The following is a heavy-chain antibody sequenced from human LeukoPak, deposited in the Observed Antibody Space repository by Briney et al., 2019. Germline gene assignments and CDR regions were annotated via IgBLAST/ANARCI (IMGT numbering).Heavy chain of an antibody. D-gene: IGHD3-22*01. V-gene: IGHV3-30*02. CDR2: IRYDGSNK. CDR1: GFTFSSYG. J-gene: IGHJ4*02. Sequence: VGSLRLSCAASGFTFSSYGMHWVRQAPGKGLEWVAFIRYDGSNKYYADSVKGRFTISRDNSKNTLYLQMNSLRAEDTAVYYCAKDPNYYDSSGYHSEFDYWGQGTLVTVSS. CDR3: AKDPNYYDSSGYHSEFDY.